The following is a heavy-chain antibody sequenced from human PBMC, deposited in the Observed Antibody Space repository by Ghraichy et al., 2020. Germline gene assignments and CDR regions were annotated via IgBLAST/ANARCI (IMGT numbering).Heavy chain of an antibody. CDR3: ARDAGYDILTGYYDYYYGMDV. D-gene: IGHD3-9*01. Sequence: GGSLRLSCAASGFTFSSYWMSWVRQAPGKGREWVANIKQDGSEKYYVDSVKGRFTISRDNAKNSLYLQMNSLRAEDTAVYYCARDAGYDILTGYYDYYYGMDVWGQGTTVTVSS. CDR2: IKQDGSEK. V-gene: IGHV3-7*01. J-gene: IGHJ6*02. CDR1: GFTFSSYW.